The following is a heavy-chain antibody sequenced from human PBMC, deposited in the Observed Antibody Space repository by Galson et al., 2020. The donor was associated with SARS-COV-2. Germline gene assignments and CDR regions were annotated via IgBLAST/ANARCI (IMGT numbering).Heavy chain of an antibody. D-gene: IGHD6-19*01. CDR1: GITFSSSG. V-gene: IGHV3-33*01. CDR3: ARDQIAVAGATVDSCDI. J-gene: IGHJ3*02. Sequence: GGSLRLSCAASGITFSSSGMPWVREAPGKGLEWGAVTRYNGRNQYSADSAKGRFTIASDNSKNPLYLQMNSLRAEDTAVYYCARDQIAVAGATVDSCDIWGQGTIVTVAS. CDR2: TRYNGRNQ.